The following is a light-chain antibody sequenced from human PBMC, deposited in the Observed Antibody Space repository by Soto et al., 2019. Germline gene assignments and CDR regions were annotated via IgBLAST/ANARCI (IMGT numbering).Light chain of an antibody. CDR2: AAS. V-gene: IGKV1-9*01. J-gene: IGKJ1*01. Sequence: IQLTQSPSSLSSSVGYRFTITCLASQGISSYLAWYQQKPGKASKLLIYAASTLQSGVPSRFSGSGSGTDFTLTISSLQPEDFATYYCQQLNSYPQTFGQGTKVDIK. CDR3: QQLNSYPQT. CDR1: QGISSY.